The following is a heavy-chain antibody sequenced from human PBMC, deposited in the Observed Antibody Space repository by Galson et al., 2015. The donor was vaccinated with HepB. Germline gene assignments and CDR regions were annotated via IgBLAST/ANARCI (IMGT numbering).Heavy chain of an antibody. D-gene: IGHD5-24*01. CDR1: GFTFSSYS. J-gene: IGHJ4*02. CDR3: ARGPRDGYNFDY. Sequence: SLRLSCAASGFTFSSYSMNWVRRAPGKGLEWVSSISSSSSYIYYADSVKGRFTISRDNAKNSLYLQMNSLRAEDTAVYYCARGPRDGYNFDYWGQGTLVTVSS. CDR2: ISSSSSYI. V-gene: IGHV3-21*01.